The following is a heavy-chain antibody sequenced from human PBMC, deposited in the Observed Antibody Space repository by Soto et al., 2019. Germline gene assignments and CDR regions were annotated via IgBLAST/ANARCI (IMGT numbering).Heavy chain of an antibody. J-gene: IGHJ6*03. D-gene: IGHD4-17*01. CDR2: IYYSGST. Sequence: PSETLSLTCTVSGGSISSYYWSWTRQPPGKGLEWIGYIYYSGSTNYNPSLKSRVTISVDTSKNQFSLKLSSVTAADTAVYYCASHDYGAPKRDYYMDVWGKGTTVTVS. CDR3: ASHDYGAPKRDYYMDV. V-gene: IGHV4-59*01. CDR1: GGSISSYY.